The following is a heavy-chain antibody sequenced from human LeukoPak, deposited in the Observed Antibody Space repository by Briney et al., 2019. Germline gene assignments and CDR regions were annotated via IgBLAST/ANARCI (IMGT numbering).Heavy chain of an antibody. J-gene: IGHJ4*02. Sequence: ASVKVSCKASGYTFIDYYMHWVRQAPGQGLEWMGCIDPKRGGTSYAQKFQDRVAMIRDTSISTAYMELTRLRSDDTAVYYCARAYSSGWYGSTDYWGQGTLVTVSS. V-gene: IGHV1-2*02. D-gene: IGHD6-19*01. CDR2: IDPKRGGT. CDR3: ARAYSSGWYGSTDY. CDR1: GYTFIDYY.